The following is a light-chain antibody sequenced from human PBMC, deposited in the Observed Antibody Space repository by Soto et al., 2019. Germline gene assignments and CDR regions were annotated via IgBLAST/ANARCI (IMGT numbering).Light chain of an antibody. Sequence: QSVLTQPASVSGSPRQSITISCTGTSSDVGYNFVSWFQQHPGKAPKLMIFEVSNRPSGVSNRFSGSKSGNTASLTISGLQAEDEADYYCSSYTRSNTFVFGTGTKLTVL. J-gene: IGLJ1*01. V-gene: IGLV2-14*01. CDR3: SSYTRSNTFV. CDR1: SSDVGYNF. CDR2: EVS.